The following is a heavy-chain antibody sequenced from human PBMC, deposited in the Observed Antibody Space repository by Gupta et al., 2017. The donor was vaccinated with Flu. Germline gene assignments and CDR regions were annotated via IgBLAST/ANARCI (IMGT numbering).Heavy chain of an antibody. CDR1: GFTFSSYG. V-gene: IGHV3-30*18. CDR3: AKGLVVPAATGFYYYYYYMDV. Sequence: QVQLVESGGGVVQPGRSLRLSCAASGFTFSSYGMPWVRQAPGQGLAWVAVISYDGSNKYYADSVKGRFTISRDNSKITLYLQMNSLRAEDTAVYYCAKGLVVPAATGFYYYYYYMDVWGKGTTVTVSS. D-gene: IGHD2-2*01. CDR2: ISYDGSNK. J-gene: IGHJ6*03.